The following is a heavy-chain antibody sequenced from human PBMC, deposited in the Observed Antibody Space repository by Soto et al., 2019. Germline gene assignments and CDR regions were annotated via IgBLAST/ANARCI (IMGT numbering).Heavy chain of an antibody. CDR1: GYSFTSYW. D-gene: IGHD3-22*01. CDR3: ASTSYYYDRCGAFDI. J-gene: IGHJ3*02. Sequence: PGESLKISCKGSGYSFTSYWIGWVRQMPGKGLEWMGIIYPGDSGTRYSPSFQGQVTISADKSISTAYLQWSSLKASDTAMYYCASTSYYYDRCGAFDIWGQGTMVTVSS. V-gene: IGHV5-51*01. CDR2: IYPGDSGT.